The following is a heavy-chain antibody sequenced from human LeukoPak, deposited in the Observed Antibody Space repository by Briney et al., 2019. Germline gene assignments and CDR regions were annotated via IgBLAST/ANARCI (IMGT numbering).Heavy chain of an antibody. V-gene: IGHV3-15*01. CDR3: TALGYPQYFHH. CDR2: IKSKVNGGTT. Sequence: PGGSLRLSCAASGFTFSSYWMHWVRQAPGKGLEWVGRIKSKVNGGTTDYAAPVKGRFTISRDDSKNTLYFQMNSLKTEDTAVYYCTALGYPQYFHHWGQGTLVTVSS. CDR1: GFTFSSYW. D-gene: IGHD2-15*01. J-gene: IGHJ4*02.